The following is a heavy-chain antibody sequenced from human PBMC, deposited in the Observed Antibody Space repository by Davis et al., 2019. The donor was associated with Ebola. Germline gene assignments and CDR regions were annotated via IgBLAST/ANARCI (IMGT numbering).Heavy chain of an antibody. Sequence: SVKVSCKASGGTFSSYAISWVRQAPGQGLEWMGGIIPIFGTANYAQKVQGRVTITADESTSTAYMELSSLRSEDTAVYYCARDSGKARDGMDVWGQGTTVTVSS. D-gene: IGHD3-10*01. V-gene: IGHV1-69*13. CDR3: ARDSGKARDGMDV. CDR1: GGTFSSYA. CDR2: IIPIFGTA. J-gene: IGHJ6*02.